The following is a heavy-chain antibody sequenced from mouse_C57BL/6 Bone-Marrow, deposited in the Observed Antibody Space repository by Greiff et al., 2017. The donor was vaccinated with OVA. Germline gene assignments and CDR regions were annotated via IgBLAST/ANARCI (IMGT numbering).Heavy chain of an antibody. D-gene: IGHD2-1*01. V-gene: IGHV5-6*01. CDR1: GFTFSSYG. J-gene: IGHJ4*01. CDR2: ISSGGSYT. CDR3: ARHGALYYGNYYAMDY. Sequence: EVQRVESGGDLVKPGGSLKLSCAASGFTFSSYGMSWVRQTPDKRLEWVATISSGGSYTYYPDSVKGRFTISRDNAKNTLYLQMSSLKSEDRAMYYCARHGALYYGNYYAMDYWGQGTSVTVSS.